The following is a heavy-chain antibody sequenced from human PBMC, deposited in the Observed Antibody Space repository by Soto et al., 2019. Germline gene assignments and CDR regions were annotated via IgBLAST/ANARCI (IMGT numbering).Heavy chain of an antibody. CDR2: INPNSGGT. CDR3: ARDLGPGGSGGEYCYCCYGMGV. V-gene: IGHV1-2*04. Sequence: SVKASCKASGSTFTGYYMHWVRQAPGQGLEWMGWINPNSGGTNYAQKFQGWVTMTRDTSISTAYMERSRLRSDDTALYYGARDLGPGGSGGEYCYCCYGMGVWRHGTTVIVSS. CDR1: GSTFTGYY. J-gene: IGHJ6*01. D-gene: IGHD6-19*01.